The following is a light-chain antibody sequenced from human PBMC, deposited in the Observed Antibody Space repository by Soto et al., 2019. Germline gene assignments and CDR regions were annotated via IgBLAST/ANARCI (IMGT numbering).Light chain of an antibody. CDR1: QSVLFGSNNY. Sequence: DFVMTQSPDSLAVSLGERATINCKSSQSVLFGSNNYLAWYQQKSGQLPKLLINWASTRESGVPDRSSVSGSVTDFTLTISSLQAEDVAVYYCQRYYGTPLTFGGGTKVEIK. CDR2: WAS. V-gene: IGKV4-1*01. CDR3: QRYYGTPLT. J-gene: IGKJ4*01.